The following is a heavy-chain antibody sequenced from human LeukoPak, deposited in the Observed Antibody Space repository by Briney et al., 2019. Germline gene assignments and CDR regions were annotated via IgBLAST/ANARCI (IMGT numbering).Heavy chain of an antibody. CDR3: ARDSGNFHYDMDV. Sequence: ASVKVSCKPSGYSFNSHHVHWVRQAPGQGLEWMGVKFSHDGSTSNTQKFQGRITVTRDTSTSTVYMELSSLRSEDTAVYYCARDSGNFHYDMDVWGQGTTVIVSS. J-gene: IGHJ6*02. CDR1: GYSFNSHH. V-gene: IGHV1-46*02. D-gene: IGHD3-10*01. CDR2: KFSHDGST.